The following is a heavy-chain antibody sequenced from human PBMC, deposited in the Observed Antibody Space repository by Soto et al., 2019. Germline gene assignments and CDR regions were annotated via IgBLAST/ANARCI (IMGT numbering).Heavy chain of an antibody. V-gene: IGHV4-59*12. J-gene: IGHJ5*02. CDR3: ARGVGGSCFNWFDP. CDR2: IHYSGSA. Sequence: SETLYLTCTFCVSSIIGYYWTWIRQSPERGLEWIGYIHYSGSANYNPSLNSRLTMSVDRSKSQFSMRLASVTAADTTVYYRARGVGGSCFNWFDPWGQGTLVTVSS. CDR1: VSSIIGYY. D-gene: IGHD3-16*01.